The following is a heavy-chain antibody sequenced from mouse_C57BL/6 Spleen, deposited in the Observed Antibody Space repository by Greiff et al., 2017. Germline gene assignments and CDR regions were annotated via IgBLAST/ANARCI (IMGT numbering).Heavy chain of an antibody. J-gene: IGHJ4*01. V-gene: IGHV2-9-1*01. CDR1: GFSLTSYA. CDR2: IWPGGGT. CDR3: ARAYSNYNAMDY. Sequence: VQRVESGPGLVAPSPSLSITCTVSGFSLTSYAISWVRQPPGKGLEWLGVIWPGGGTNYNSALKSRLSISKDNSKSQVFLKMNSLQTDDTARYYCARAYSNYNAMDYWGQGTTVTVAS. D-gene: IGHD2-5*01.